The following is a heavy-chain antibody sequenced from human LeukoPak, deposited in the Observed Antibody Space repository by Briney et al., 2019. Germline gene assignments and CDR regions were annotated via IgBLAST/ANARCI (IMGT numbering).Heavy chain of an antibody. CDR2: IIPIFGTA. J-gene: IGHJ3*02. Sequence: ASVKVSCKASGGTFSSYAISWVRQAPGQGLEWMGGIIPIFGTANYAQKFQGRVTITTDESTSTAYMELSSLRSEDTAVYYCARGGPAPHRITLIVVASSTDAFDIWGQGTMVTVSS. V-gene: IGHV1-69*05. D-gene: IGHD3-22*01. CDR3: ARGGPAPHRITLIVVASSTDAFDI. CDR1: GGTFSSYA.